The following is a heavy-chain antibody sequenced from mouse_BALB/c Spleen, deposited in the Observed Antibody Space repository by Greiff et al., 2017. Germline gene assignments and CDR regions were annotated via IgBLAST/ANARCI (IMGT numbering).Heavy chain of an antibody. CDR1: GFTFSDYG. CDR3: AREVTTATYAMDY. Sequence: DVKLVESGGGLVQPGGSRKLSCAASGFTFSDYGMAWVRQAPGKGPEWVAFISNLAYSIYYADTVTGRFTISRENAKNTLYLEMSSLRSEDTAMYYCAREVTTATYAMDYWGQGTSVTVSS. J-gene: IGHJ4*01. V-gene: IGHV5-15*02. D-gene: IGHD1-2*01. CDR2: ISNLAYSI.